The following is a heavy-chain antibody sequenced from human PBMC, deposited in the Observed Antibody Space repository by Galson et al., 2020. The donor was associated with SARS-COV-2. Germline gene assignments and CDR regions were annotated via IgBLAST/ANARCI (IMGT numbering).Heavy chain of an antibody. CDR2: ISWNSGSI. V-gene: IGHV3-9*01. J-gene: IGHJ6*03. CDR1: GFTFDDYA. CDR3: AKDIYDFNYYYMDV. D-gene: IGHD3-3*01. Sequence: GGSLRLSCAASGFTFDDYAMHWVRQAPGKGLEWVSGISWNSGSIGYADSVKGRFTISRDNAKNSLYLQMNSLRAEDTALYYCAKDIYDFNYYYMDVWGKGTTVTVSS.